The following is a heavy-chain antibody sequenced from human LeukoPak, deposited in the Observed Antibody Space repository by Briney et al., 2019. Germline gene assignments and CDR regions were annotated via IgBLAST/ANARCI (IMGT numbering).Heavy chain of an antibody. CDR3: AREADPSYYDSSGPPDAFDI. D-gene: IGHD3-22*01. Sequence: GGSLRLSCAASGFTFTSYWMHWVRQAPGKGLEWVSRINSDGSRTSYADSVKGRFTISRDNAKNTLYLQMNSLRAEDTAVYYCAREADPSYYDSSGPPDAFDIWGQGTMVTVSS. J-gene: IGHJ3*02. V-gene: IGHV3-74*01. CDR2: INSDGSRT. CDR1: GFTFTSYW.